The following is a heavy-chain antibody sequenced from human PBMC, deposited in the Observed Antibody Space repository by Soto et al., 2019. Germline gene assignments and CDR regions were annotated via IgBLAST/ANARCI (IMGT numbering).Heavy chain of an antibody. Sequence: EVQLVESGGGLVQPGGSLRLSCAASGFTFRTYWLSWVRQVPGKGLEWVANINLDGSVKNYVDSVKGRFTISRDNARNSLYLQMSSLRAEDTALYYCARDGSTSWYSYDYHGMDVWGQGTTVTVSS. CDR1: GFTFRTYW. V-gene: IGHV3-7*05. J-gene: IGHJ6*02. D-gene: IGHD5-18*01. CDR3: ARDGSTSWYSYDYHGMDV. CDR2: INLDGSVK.